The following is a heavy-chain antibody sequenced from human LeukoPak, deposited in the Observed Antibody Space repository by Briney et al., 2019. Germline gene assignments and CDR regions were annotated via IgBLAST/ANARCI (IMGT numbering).Heavy chain of an antibody. Sequence: GASVKVSCKASGGTFSSYAISWVRQAPGQGLEWMGRIIPILGIANYAQKFQGRVTITADKSTSTAYMELSSLRSEDTAVYYCARGRRGPTAMVDYWGQGTLVTVSS. J-gene: IGHJ4*02. CDR2: IIPILGIA. CDR1: GGTFSSYA. V-gene: IGHV1-69*04. D-gene: IGHD5-18*01. CDR3: ARGRRGPTAMVDY.